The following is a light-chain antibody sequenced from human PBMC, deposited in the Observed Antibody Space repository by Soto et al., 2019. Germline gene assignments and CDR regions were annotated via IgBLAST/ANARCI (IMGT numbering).Light chain of an antibody. CDR1: XSVGSSC. CDR3: QQYGTSP. J-gene: IGKJ1*01. Sequence: EIVLTQSPGTLSLSXGERAXXXCRAXXSVGSSCLAWYQQKPGQAPXLXIYGASSRATGIPDXFRGSGSGTDFTLTIRRLEPEDLAVYCCQQYGTSPVGQGTKVDIK. V-gene: IGKV3-20*01. CDR2: GAS.